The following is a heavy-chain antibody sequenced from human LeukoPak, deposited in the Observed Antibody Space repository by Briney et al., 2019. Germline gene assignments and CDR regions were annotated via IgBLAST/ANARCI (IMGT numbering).Heavy chain of an antibody. D-gene: IGHD6-19*01. CDR1: GFTFSNAW. CDR2: IKSKTDGGTT. J-gene: IGHJ6*03. CDR3: TTDTIAVAGPPMDV. Sequence: SGGSLRLSCAASGFTFSNAWMSWVRQAPGKGLEWVGRIKSKTDGGTTDYAAPVKGRFTISRDDSKNTLYLQMNSLKTEDTAVYYCTTDTIAVAGPPMDVWGKGTTVTISS. V-gene: IGHV3-15*01.